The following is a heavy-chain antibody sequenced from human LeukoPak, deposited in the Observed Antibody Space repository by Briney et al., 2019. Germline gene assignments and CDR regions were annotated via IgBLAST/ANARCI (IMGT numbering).Heavy chain of an antibody. D-gene: IGHD1-14*01. Sequence: ESGPTLVNPTQTLTLTCTFSGTSLTTIGVGVGWIRQPPGKALECLALIYWDDDKRYSPSLESRLTITKDTSKNQVVLTMTNMDPVDTATYYRVHRYNLDAFDMWGQGTMVTVSS. V-gene: IGHV2-5*02. J-gene: IGHJ3*02. CDR3: VHRYNLDAFDM. CDR2: IYWDDDK. CDR1: GTSLTTIGVG.